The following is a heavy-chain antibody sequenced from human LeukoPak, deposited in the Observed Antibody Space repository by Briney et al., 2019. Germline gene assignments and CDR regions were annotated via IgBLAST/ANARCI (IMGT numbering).Heavy chain of an antibody. Sequence: GASVKVSCKASGYTFTSYAMHWVRQAPGQRLEWMGWINAGNGNTKYSQKFQGRVTITRDTSASTAYMKLSSLRSDDTAVYYCARRYYDRREDWFDPWGQGTLVTVSS. CDR1: GYTFTSYA. J-gene: IGHJ5*02. V-gene: IGHV1-3*01. CDR2: INAGNGNT. CDR3: ARRYYDRREDWFDP. D-gene: IGHD3-22*01.